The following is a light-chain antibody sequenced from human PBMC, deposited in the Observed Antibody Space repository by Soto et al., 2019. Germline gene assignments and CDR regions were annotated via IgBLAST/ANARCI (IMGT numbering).Light chain of an antibody. Sequence: IQVTQSPSTLSASVGDRVTITCLASQSLGNWLAWYQQRPGKAPKLLIHDASSLQSGVPSRFSGSGSGTDFALTINSLQLEDFATIYCQQTYTTPWTFGQGTKVDIK. CDR3: QQTYTTPWT. CDR2: DAS. CDR1: QSLGNW. V-gene: IGKV1-39*01. J-gene: IGKJ1*01.